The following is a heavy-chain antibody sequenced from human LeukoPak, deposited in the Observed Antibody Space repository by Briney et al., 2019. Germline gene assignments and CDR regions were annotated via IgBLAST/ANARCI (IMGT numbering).Heavy chain of an antibody. CDR3: ARGSDSSSWYVGYYFDY. CDR1: GYTFTSYG. D-gene: IGHD6-13*01. V-gene: IGHV1-18*01. Sequence: ASVKVSCKASGYTFTSYGISWVRQAPGQGLEWMGWISAYNGNTNYAQTLQGRVTMTTDTSTSTAYMELSSLRSEDTAVYYCARGSDSSSWYVGYYFDYWGQGTLVTVSS. CDR2: ISAYNGNT. J-gene: IGHJ4*02.